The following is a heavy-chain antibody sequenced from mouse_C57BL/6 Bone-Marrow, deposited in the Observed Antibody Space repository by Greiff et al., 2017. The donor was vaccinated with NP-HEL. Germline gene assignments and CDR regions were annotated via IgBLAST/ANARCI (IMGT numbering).Heavy chain of an antibody. D-gene: IGHD1-1*01. CDR1: GYTFTDYY. CDR3: ARDITTVVPYYFDY. J-gene: IGHJ2*01. V-gene: IGHV1-26*01. Sequence: VQLQQSGPELVQPGASVKISCKASGYTFTDYYMNWVKQSHGKSLEWIGDINPNNGGTSYNQKFKGKATLTVDKSSSTAYMELRSLTSEDSAVYYCARDITTVVPYYFDYWGQGTTLTVSS. CDR2: INPNNGGT.